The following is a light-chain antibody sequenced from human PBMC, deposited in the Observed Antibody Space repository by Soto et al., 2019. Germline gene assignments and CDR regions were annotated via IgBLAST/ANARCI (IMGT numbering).Light chain of an antibody. J-gene: IGKJ2*01. V-gene: IGKV3-20*01. Sequence: EIVLTQSPGTLSLSPGERATLSCRASQSVSSSYLAWYQQKPGQAPRLLIYGASNRATGIPDRFSGSGSGPDFTLTISRLEPEDFALYYCQQYGSSPYTFGQGTKLEIK. CDR3: QQYGSSPYT. CDR2: GAS. CDR1: QSVSSSY.